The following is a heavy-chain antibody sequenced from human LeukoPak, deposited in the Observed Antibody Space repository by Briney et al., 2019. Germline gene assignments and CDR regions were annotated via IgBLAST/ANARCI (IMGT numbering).Heavy chain of an antibody. CDR1: GFTFSSYA. V-gene: IGHV3-23*01. J-gene: IGHJ4*02. CDR3: AKGRVYDSSGYHT. Sequence: GGSLRLSCAASGFTFSSYAMSWVRQAPGKGLEWVSAFIGSGGSTYYADSVKGRFTISRDNSKNTLYLQMNSLRAEDTAVYYCAKGRVYDSSGYHTWGQGTLVTVSS. CDR2: FIGSGGST. D-gene: IGHD3-22*01.